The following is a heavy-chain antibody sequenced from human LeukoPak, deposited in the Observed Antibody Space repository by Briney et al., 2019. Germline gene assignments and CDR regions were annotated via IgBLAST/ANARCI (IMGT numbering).Heavy chain of an antibody. V-gene: IGHV4-59*01. Sequence: SSETLSLTCTVSGGSIGSYYWSWIRQPPGKGLDWIGYIYYNGRTNYNPSLKSRVSISVDTSKNQFSLRLSSVTAADAAVYYCARPLNSGSYWYSFDPWGQGTMVTVSS. D-gene: IGHD1-26*01. CDR3: ARPLNSGSYWYSFDP. CDR1: GGSIGSYY. CDR2: IYYNGRT. J-gene: IGHJ3*01.